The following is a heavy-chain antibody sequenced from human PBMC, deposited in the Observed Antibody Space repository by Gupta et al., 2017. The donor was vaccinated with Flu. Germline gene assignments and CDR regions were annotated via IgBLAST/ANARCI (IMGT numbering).Heavy chain of an antibody. CDR2: IIAIFSTT. CDR1: GGIFISYG. D-gene: IGHD1-26*01. V-gene: IGHV1-69*06. Sequence: QVQLVQSGAEVKKPGSSVKVSCKASGGIFISYGISWVRQAPGQGLEWMGGIIAIFSTTRYAQKFQGRVTITADKSTNTVYMELSSLRSEDTAVYYCAKSGSYYPDYFGSWGQGTLVTVXS. J-gene: IGHJ4*02. CDR3: AKSGSYYPDYFGS.